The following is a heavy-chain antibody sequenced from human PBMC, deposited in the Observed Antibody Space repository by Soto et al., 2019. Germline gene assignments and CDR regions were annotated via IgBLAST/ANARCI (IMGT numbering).Heavy chain of an antibody. D-gene: IGHD3-16*01. CDR1: GFTFEDYT. J-gene: IGHJ5*01. V-gene: IGHV3-43*01. CDR2: ISWDGGTT. CDR3: AKDGSQKDDDGNWLGS. Sequence: EVQLVESGGDVVQPGGSLRLSCAASGFTFEDYTIHWVRQAPGKALEWVSLISWDGGTTYYTHSVKGRFTISRDNSKNSLYLQMNSLRPEDTALYYCAKDGSQKDDDGNWLGSWGQGTLVTDSS.